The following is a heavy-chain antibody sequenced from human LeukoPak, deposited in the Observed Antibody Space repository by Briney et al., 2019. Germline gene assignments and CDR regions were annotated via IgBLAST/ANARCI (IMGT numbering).Heavy chain of an antibody. J-gene: IGHJ4*02. D-gene: IGHD3-3*01. CDR1: GFVFSDAW. CDR2: IKSKTNGGPT. CDR3: STMSAIFGVVIPDY. V-gene: IGHV3-15*01. Sequence: PGGSLRLSCAVSGFVFSDAWMSWVRQAPGKGLEWVGRIKSKTNGGPTDYAAPVKGRFSISRDDSKNTLFLQMYSLRTEDTGVYYCSTMSAIFGVVIPDYWGQGTLVSVSP.